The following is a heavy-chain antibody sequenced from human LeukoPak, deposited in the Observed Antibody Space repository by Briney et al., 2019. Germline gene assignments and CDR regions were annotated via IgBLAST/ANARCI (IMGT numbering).Heavy chain of an antibody. CDR3: ARGNGWVCSSTSCYNWFDP. CDR2: IYYSGST. Sequence: SETLSLTCTVSGGSISSYYWSWIRQPPGKGLVWIGYIYYSGSTNYNPSLKSRVTISVDTSKNQFSLKLSSVTAADTAVYYCARGNGWVCSSTSCYNWFDPWGQGTLVTVSS. CDR1: GGSISSYY. V-gene: IGHV4-59*01. D-gene: IGHD2-2*01. J-gene: IGHJ5*02.